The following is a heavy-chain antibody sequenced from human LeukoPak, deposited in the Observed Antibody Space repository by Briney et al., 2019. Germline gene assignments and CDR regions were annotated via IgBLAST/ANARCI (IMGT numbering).Heavy chain of an antibody. V-gene: IGHV1-2*02. CDR2: IKPNSGGT. J-gene: IGHJ4*02. CDR1: GYTFTGYY. CDR3: ARDPLGVVVPAAIRGPDY. D-gene: IGHD2-2*02. Sequence: ASVKVSCKASGYTFTGYYMHWVRQAPGQGLEWMGWIKPNSGGTNYAQKFQGRVTMTRDTSISTAYMELSRLRSDDTAVYCCARDPLGVVVPAAIRGPDYWGQGTLVTVSS.